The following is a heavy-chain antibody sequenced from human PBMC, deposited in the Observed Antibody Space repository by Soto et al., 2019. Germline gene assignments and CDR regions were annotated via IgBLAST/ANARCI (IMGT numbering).Heavy chain of an antibody. V-gene: IGHV3-23*01. D-gene: IGHD3-9*01. Sequence: EVQLLESGGGLVQPGGSLRLSCAASGFTFSNYAMSWVRQAPGKGLEWVSAISGSGGSTYYADSVKGRFTISRDNSKNTLDLQMNSLRAEDTAVYYCARGDWLWYFDYWGQGTLVTVSS. CDR3: ARGDWLWYFDY. J-gene: IGHJ4*02. CDR1: GFTFSNYA. CDR2: ISGSGGST.